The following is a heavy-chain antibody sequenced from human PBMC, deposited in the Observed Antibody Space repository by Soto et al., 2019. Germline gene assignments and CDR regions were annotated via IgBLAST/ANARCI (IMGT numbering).Heavy chain of an antibody. D-gene: IGHD5-18*01. V-gene: IGHV4-39*01. J-gene: IGHJ4*02. CDR2: IYYRGST. Sequence: SETLSLTCTVSGGSISSSRYYWDWIRQPPGKGLEWIGNIYYRGSTYYNLSLKSRVTISVDTSKNQFSLKLTSVTAADTAMYYCATSDTAMVDHWGQGMLLTVSS. CDR3: ATSDTAMVDH. CDR1: GGSISSSRYY.